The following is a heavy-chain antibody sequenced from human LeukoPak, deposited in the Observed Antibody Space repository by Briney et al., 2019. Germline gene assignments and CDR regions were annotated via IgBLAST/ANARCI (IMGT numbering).Heavy chain of an antibody. CDR3: ARVVIPKAFDI. D-gene: IGHD3-22*01. Sequence: SETLSLTCTVSGGFISNYSWSWLRQPAGKGLEWIGRMYISGSTNQNPSLKTRVTMSVDTSKNQFSLKLSSVTAADTAVYYCARVVIPKAFDIWGQGTMVTVSS. CDR2: MYISGST. CDR1: GGFISNYS. J-gene: IGHJ3*02. V-gene: IGHV4-4*07.